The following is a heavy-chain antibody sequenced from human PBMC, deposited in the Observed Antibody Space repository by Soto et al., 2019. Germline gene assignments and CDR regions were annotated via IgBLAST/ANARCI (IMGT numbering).Heavy chain of an antibody. CDR2: IYYSGST. J-gene: IGHJ4*02. Sequence: QVQLQDSGPGLVKPSQTLSLTCTVSGGSISSGGYYWSWIRQHPGKGLEWIGYIYYSGSTYYNPSLKSLVTISAETSKNQFSLKLSSVTAADTAVYYCAIEDYGSGSYGYWGQGTLVTVSS. CDR1: GGSISSGGYY. V-gene: IGHV4-31*01. CDR3: AIEDYGSGSYGY. D-gene: IGHD3-10*01.